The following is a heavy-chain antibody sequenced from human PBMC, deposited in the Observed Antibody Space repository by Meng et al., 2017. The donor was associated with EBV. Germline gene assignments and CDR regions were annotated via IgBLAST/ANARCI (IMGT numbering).Heavy chain of an antibody. CDR2: INPNSGGT. CDR1: GYTFTGYY. Sequence: QVALVPSGAEVKKRGASVKASCKASGYTFTGYYMHWVRQAPGQGLEWMGRINPNSGGTNYAQKFQGRVTMTRDTSISTAYMELSRLRSDDTAVYYCARVGIAVAGTGDYWGQGTLVTVSS. D-gene: IGHD6-19*01. CDR3: ARVGIAVAGTGDY. V-gene: IGHV1-2*06. J-gene: IGHJ4*02.